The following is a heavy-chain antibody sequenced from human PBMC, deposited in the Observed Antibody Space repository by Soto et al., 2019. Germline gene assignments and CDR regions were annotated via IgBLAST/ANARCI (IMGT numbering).Heavy chain of an antibody. V-gene: IGHV2-5*02. Sequence: QITLKESGPTPVKPTQTLTLTCTFSGFSLSTSGVGVGWIRQPQGKALEWLARIYWDDDKRYSPSLKSRLTITKDTSKNQVVLTRTNMDPVDTATYYCAHSGECYGDYTFDYWGQGTLVTVSS. J-gene: IGHJ4*02. D-gene: IGHD4-17*01. CDR3: AHSGECYGDYTFDY. CDR1: GFSLSTSGVG. CDR2: IYWDDDK.